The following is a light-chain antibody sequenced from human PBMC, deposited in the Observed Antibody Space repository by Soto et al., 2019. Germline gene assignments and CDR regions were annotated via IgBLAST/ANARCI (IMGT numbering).Light chain of an antibody. Sequence: EIVLTQSPATLSLSPGERATLSCRASQSVNSYLAWYQQKPGQPPRLLIYDASNRATGIPARFSGSGSGTDFTLTISSLEPEDFAIYYCQQRRTWPLTFGRGTKVEIK. CDR1: QSVNSY. V-gene: IGKV3-11*01. J-gene: IGKJ4*01. CDR3: QQRRTWPLT. CDR2: DAS.